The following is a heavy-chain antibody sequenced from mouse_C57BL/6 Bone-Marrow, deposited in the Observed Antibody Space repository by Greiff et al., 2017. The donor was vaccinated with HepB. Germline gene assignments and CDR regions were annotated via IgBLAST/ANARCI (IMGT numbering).Heavy chain of an antibody. CDR3: TRRAGTYFDY. CDR1: GFTFSDAW. CDR2: IRNKANNHDT. V-gene: IGHV6-6*01. J-gene: IGHJ2*01. Sequence: EVQLVESGGGLVQPGGSMKLSCAASGFTFSDAWMDWVRQSPEQGLEWVAEIRNKANNHDTYYAVSVKGRFTISRDDSKSGVYLQMNSLRAEDTGIYYCTRRAGTYFDYWGQGTTLTVSS. D-gene: IGHD4-1*01.